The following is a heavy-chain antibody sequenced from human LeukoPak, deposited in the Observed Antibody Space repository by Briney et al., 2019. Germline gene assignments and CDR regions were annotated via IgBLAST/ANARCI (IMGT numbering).Heavy chain of an antibody. D-gene: IGHD2-8*01. V-gene: IGHV3-11*04. J-gene: IGHJ3*02. CDR2: ISSSGSTI. CDR3: ARGVMVYAIFDI. Sequence: YISSSGSTIYYADSVKGRFTISRDNAKNSLYLQMNSLRAEDTAVYYCARGVMVYAIFDIWGQGTMVTVSS.